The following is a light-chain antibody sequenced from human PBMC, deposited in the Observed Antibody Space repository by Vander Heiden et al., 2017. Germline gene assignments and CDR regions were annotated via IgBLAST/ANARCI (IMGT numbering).Light chain of an antibody. Sequence: QSALTQPPSASGSPGQSVTISCTGTSSDVGGYNYVSWYQQHPGKAPKLMIYEVSKWPSGVPDRFSGSKSGNTASLTVSGLQAEDEADYYCSSYAGSNIDVVFGGGTKLTVL. J-gene: IGLJ2*01. V-gene: IGLV2-8*01. CDR1: SSDVGGYNY. CDR3: SSYAGSNIDVV. CDR2: EVS.